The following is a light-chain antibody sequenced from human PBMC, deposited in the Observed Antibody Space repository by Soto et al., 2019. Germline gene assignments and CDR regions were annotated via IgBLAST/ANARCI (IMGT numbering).Light chain of an antibody. CDR3: QQLNSYPPRIT. J-gene: IGKJ5*01. Sequence: DIQLTQSPSFLSASVGDRVTITCRASQGIISYLAWYQQKPGKAPKLLIYAASTLQSGVPSRFSGSGSWTEFTLTISSLQPEDFATYYCQQLNSYPPRITFGQGTRLEIK. CDR1: QGIISY. V-gene: IGKV1-9*01. CDR2: AAS.